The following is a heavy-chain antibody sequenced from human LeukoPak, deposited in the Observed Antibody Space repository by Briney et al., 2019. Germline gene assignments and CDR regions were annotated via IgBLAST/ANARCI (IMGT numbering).Heavy chain of an antibody. D-gene: IGHD1-26*01. V-gene: IGHV3-23*01. CDR2: ISNIGSST. CDR3: AKERIVGAIGYFDY. J-gene: IGHJ4*02. CDR1: GFTFSSYA. Sequence: GGSLRLSCAASGFTFSSYAMSWVRQAPGKGLEWVSGISNIGSSTYYADSVKGRFAISRDNSKNTLNLQMNSLRAEDTAVYYCAKERIVGAIGYFDYWGQGTLVTVSS.